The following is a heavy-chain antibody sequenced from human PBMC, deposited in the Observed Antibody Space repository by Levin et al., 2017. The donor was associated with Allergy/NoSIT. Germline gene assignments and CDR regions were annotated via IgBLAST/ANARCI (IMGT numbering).Heavy chain of an antibody. CDR2: MNPNSGNT. D-gene: IGHD2-2*01. V-gene: IGHV1-8*02. CDR3: ARRLSLGYCIGTSCYGMGV. Sequence: GESLKISCKASGSTFTSYDINWVRQATGQGLEWMGWMNPNSGNTGYAQKFQGRVTMTRNTSITTAYMELSSLKSEDTAVYYCARRLSLGYCIGTSCYGMGVWGQGTTVTVSS. J-gene: IGHJ6*02. CDR1: GSTFTSYD.